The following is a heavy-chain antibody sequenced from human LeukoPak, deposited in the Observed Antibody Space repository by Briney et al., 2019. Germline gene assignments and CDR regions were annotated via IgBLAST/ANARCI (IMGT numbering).Heavy chain of an antibody. J-gene: IGHJ4*02. V-gene: IGHV1-2*02. CDR1: GYTFSGYY. CDR3: ARPRSESGGYYYGH. Sequence: ASVKVSCKASGYTFSGYYIHWVRQAPGQGLEWMGWVDPTNGATNYAQKFRGRVTMTTDTSSNTAYVELNWLTSDDTAVFYCARPRSESGGYYYGHWGQGTLVTVSS. D-gene: IGHD3-22*01. CDR2: VDPTNGAT.